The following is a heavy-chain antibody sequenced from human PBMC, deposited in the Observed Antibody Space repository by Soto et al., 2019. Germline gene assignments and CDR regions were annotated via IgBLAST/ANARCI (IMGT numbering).Heavy chain of an antibody. Sequence: LSLTCTVSGGSISSSSYYWGWIRQPPGKGLEWIGSIYYSGSTYYNPSLKSRVTISVDTSKNQFSLKLSSVTTADTAVYYCARQSPLITMIVGRAFDIWGQGTMVTVSS. CDR1: GGSISSSSYY. V-gene: IGHV4-39*01. D-gene: IGHD3-22*01. CDR2: IYYSGST. J-gene: IGHJ3*02. CDR3: ARQSPLITMIVGRAFDI.